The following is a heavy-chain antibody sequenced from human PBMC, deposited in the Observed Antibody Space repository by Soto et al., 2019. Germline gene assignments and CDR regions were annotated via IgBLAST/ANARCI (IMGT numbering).Heavy chain of an antibody. CDR2: IYGTGST. J-gene: IGHJ1*01. CDR3: VRATDGLTVYPH. CDR1: GSSISSYY. D-gene: IGHD1-20*01. V-gene: IGHV4-59*01. Sequence: PSETLSLTCTVSGSSISSYYWTWIRQPPGKGLEWIGYIYGTGSTNYNPSLKSRVTMSIDTSKNQFSLKLSSVTPADTAVYYCVRATDGLTVYPHSAQGTLVPVSS.